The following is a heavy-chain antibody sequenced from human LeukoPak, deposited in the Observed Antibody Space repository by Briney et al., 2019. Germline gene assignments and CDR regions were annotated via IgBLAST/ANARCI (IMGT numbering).Heavy chain of an antibody. V-gene: IGHV1-24*01. J-gene: IGHJ3*02. CDR1: GYTLTELS. Sequence: GASVKVSCKVSGYTLTELSMHWVRQAPGKGLEWMGGFDPEDGETIYAQKFQGRVTMTEDTSTDTAYMELSSLRSEDTAVYYCATDLRLLWFGELSGDAFDIWGQGTMVTVSS. CDR3: ATDLRLLWFGELSGDAFDI. CDR2: FDPEDGET. D-gene: IGHD3-10*01.